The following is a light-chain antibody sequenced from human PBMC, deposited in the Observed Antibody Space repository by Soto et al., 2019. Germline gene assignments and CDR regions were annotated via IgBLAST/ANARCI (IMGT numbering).Light chain of an antibody. Sequence: QSVLTQPPSVSGAPGQRVTISCTGSSSNIGAGYDVHWYQQLPGTAPKLLMYGNTNRPSGVPDRFSGSKSGTSASQAITGLRAEDEADYYCQSYDSRLSGSVFGGGTKLTVL. CDR2: GNT. J-gene: IGLJ2*01. CDR3: QSYDSRLSGSV. V-gene: IGLV1-40*01. CDR1: SSNIGAGYD.